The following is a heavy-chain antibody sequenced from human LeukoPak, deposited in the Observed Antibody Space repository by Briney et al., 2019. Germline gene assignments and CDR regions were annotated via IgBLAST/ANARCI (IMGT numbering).Heavy chain of an antibody. J-gene: IGHJ4*02. D-gene: IGHD2-21*01. Sequence: SGGSLRLSCAASGFTLGTYAMSWVRQTPGKGLEWVAATSSSDAGTYHADSVRGRFTISRDNSKNTLYLQMNSLRAEDAAVYFCAKAPVTSCRGAYCYPFDSWGQGTLVTVSS. CDR3: AKAPVTSCRGAYCYPFDS. CDR1: GFTLGTYA. V-gene: IGHV3-23*01. CDR2: TSSSDAGT.